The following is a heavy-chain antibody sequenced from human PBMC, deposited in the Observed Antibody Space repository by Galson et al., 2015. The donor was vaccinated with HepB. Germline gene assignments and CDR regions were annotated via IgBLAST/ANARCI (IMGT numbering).Heavy chain of an antibody. J-gene: IGHJ6*02. V-gene: IGHV1-69*13. CDR2: IIPIFGTA. D-gene: IGHD3-16*01. CDR1: GGTFSSYA. Sequence: SVKVSCKASGGTFSSYAISWVRQAPGQGLEWMGGIIPIFGTANYAQKFQGRVTITADESTSTAYMELSSLRSEDTAVYYCARDPNYDYIWGNYYYYMDVWSKANTVTGCSGCAYAPTLYPLVSSDCSDYLDLSNYGMDVWGQGTTVTVSS. CDR3: ARDPNYDYIWGNYYYYMDVWSKANTVTGCSGCAYAPTLYPLVSSDCSDYLDLSNYGMDV.